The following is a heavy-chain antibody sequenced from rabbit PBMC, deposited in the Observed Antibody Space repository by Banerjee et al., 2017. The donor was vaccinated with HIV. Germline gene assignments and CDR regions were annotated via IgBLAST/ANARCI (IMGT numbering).Heavy chain of an antibody. V-gene: IGHV1S40*01. Sequence: QSLEEAGGDLVKPGGSLTLTCIASGFSFSSYWMCWVRQAPGKGLEWIACIYGGSSGSTWFASWAKGRFTISKTSSTTVTLQMTTLTAADTATYFCARSVAGSIYDMYLWGQGTLVTFS. CDR1: GFSFSSYW. D-gene: IGHD4-2*01. J-gene: IGHJ6*01. CDR3: ARSVAGSIYDMYL. CDR2: IYGGSSGST.